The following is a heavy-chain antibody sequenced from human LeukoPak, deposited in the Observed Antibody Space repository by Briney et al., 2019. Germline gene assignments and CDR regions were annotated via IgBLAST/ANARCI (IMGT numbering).Heavy chain of an antibody. CDR1: GFTFGGYG. CDR3: TRYNIDY. V-gene: IGHV3-33*01. D-gene: IGHD1-14*01. Sequence: GGSLRLSCAGSGFTFGGYGMHWFRQTPGKGLEGVAVIAYDGSRAFYADSVKGRFTISRDNSKNTMSVQMDDLRAEDTAVYYCTRYNIDYWGQGTLVTVSS. J-gene: IGHJ4*02. CDR2: IAYDGSRA.